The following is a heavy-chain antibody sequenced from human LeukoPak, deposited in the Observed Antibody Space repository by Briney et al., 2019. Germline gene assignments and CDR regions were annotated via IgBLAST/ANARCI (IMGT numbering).Heavy chain of an antibody. CDR3: ARQSNYGSGSYYNAPWWFDP. V-gene: IGHV4-34*01. Sequence: SETLSLTCAVYGGSFSGYYWSWIRQPPGKGLEWIGEINHSGSTNYNPSLKSRVTISVDTSKNQFSLKLSSVTAADTAVYYCARQSNYGSGSYYNAPWWFDPWGQGTLVTVSS. D-gene: IGHD3-10*01. CDR1: GGSFSGYY. J-gene: IGHJ5*02. CDR2: INHSGST.